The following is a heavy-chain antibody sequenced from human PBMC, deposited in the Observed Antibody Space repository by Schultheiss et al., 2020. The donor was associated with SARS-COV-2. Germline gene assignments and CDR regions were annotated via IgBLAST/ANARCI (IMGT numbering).Heavy chain of an antibody. V-gene: IGHV4-39*07. D-gene: IGHD2-2*01. Sequence: SETLSLTCSVSGGSIIRSNQYGGWIRQSPGKGLEWIGSIYYSGSSYYNPSLRSRVIMSVDTSKNQFSLKLSSVTAADTAVYYCARDGPGSDYWGQGTLVTVSS. CDR3: ARDGPGSDY. J-gene: IGHJ4*02. CDR1: GGSIIRSNQY. CDR2: IYYSGSS.